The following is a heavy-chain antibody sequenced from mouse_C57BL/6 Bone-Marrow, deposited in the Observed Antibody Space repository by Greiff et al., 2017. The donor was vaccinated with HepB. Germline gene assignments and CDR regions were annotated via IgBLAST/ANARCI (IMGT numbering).Heavy chain of an antibody. Sequence: QVQLQQPGAELVKPGASVKLSCKASGYTFTSYWMQWVKQRPGQGLEWIGEIDPSDSYTNYNQKSKGKATLTVDKSSSTAYMQLSSLTSEDSAVYYCARDDYEEWFAYWGQGTLVTVSA. J-gene: IGHJ3*01. CDR3: ARDDYEEWFAY. V-gene: IGHV1-50*01. CDR1: GYTFTSYW. CDR2: IDPSDSYT. D-gene: IGHD2-4*01.